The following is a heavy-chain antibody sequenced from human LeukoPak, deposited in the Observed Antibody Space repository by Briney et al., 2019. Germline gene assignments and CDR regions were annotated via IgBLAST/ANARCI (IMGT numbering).Heavy chain of an antibody. V-gene: IGHV3-20*04. CDR1: GFTFSSYW. CDR3: AREGGPLLRYFDWLTLNPFDY. CDR2: INWNGGST. J-gene: IGHJ4*02. D-gene: IGHD3-9*01. Sequence: PGGSLRLSCAASGFTFSSYWMSWVRQAPGKGLEWVSGINWNGGSTGYADSVKGRFTISRDNAKNSLYLQMNSLRAEDTALYYCAREGGPLLRYFDWLTLNPFDYWGQGTLVTVSS.